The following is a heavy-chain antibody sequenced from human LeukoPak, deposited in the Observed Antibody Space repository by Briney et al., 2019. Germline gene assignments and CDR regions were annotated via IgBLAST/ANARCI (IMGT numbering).Heavy chain of an antibody. V-gene: IGHV3-33*01. J-gene: IGHJ4*02. CDR1: GFTFSSYG. CDR2: IWYDGSNK. D-gene: IGHD3-22*01. CDR3: ARAPSGYDSSGYRWRGDFDY. Sequence: GGSLRLSCAASGFTFSSYGMHWVRQAPGKGLEWVSVIWYDGSNKYYADSVKGRFTISRDNSKNTLYLQMDSLRAEDTAVYYCARAPSGYDSSGYRWRGDFDYWGQGTLVTVSS.